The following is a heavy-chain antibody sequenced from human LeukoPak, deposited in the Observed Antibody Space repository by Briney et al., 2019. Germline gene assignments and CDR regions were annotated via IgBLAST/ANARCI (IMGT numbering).Heavy chain of an antibody. CDR3: ARGPYYDSWSGAGY. CDR1: GYTFRDFG. Sequence: ASVKVSFKASGYTFRDFGISWVRQAPGQGLEWMGWIATYNGNTNYIQKLQGRVTMTTDTSTSTAYMELRSLRSDDTAVYYCARGPYYDSWSGAGYWGQGTLVTVSS. CDR2: IATYNGNT. D-gene: IGHD3-3*01. J-gene: IGHJ4*02. V-gene: IGHV1-18*01.